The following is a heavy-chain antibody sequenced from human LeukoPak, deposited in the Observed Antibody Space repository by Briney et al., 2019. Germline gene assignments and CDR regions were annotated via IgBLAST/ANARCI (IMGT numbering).Heavy chain of an antibody. CDR2: IRTKTSDYTA. D-gene: IGHD6-19*01. CDR1: GFTFSDHY. Sequence: PGGSLRLSCAASGFTFSDHYMDWVRQAPGKGLDLLGRIRTKTSDYTAEYAAAVKGRFTISRDDSKNSLYLQINSLDTEDTAVYYCARDLRGWGAAFDVWGQGTKVTVSS. J-gene: IGHJ3*01. CDR3: ARDLRGWGAAFDV. V-gene: IGHV3-72*01.